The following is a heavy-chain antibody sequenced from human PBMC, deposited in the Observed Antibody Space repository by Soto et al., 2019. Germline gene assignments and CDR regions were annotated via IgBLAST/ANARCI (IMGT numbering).Heavy chain of an antibody. D-gene: IGHD6-6*01. CDR1: GFTFSSYG. Sequence: GGSLRLSCEASGFTFSSYGMTWVRQAPGKGLEWVSAISGSGGSTFYADSLGGRFTISRDNSKNILYLEMKSLRAGDTAMYYCAKTSSASGRECPGHWGQGA. CDR3: AKTSSASGRECPGH. J-gene: IGHJ4*02. CDR2: ISGSGGST. V-gene: IGHV3-23*01.